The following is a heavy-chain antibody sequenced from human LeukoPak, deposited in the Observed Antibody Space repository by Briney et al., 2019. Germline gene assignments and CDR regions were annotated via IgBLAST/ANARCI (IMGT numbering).Heavy chain of an antibody. J-gene: IGHJ4*02. CDR3: ARAISYCSRGSCYSVDY. CDR1: GFTFSSYA. D-gene: IGHD2-15*01. V-gene: IGHV3-33*08. Sequence: GGSLRLSCAASGFTFSSYAMSWVRQAPGKGLEWVAVIWFDGSNKNYADSVKGRFTISRDNSKNTLYLQMNSLRAEDTAVYYCARAISYCSRGSCYSVDYWGQGTLVTVSS. CDR2: IWFDGSNK.